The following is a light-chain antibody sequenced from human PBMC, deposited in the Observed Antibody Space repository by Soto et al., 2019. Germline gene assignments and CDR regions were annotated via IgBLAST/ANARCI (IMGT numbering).Light chain of an antibody. V-gene: IGKV1-16*01. CDR1: HPININ. CDR2: AAT. Sequence: DIHMTQSPSSLSASVGDRVTITCRASHPININLVWFQQKPGKAPKSLIYAATNLQSGVPSRFSGSGGGTHFSLTISSLQPEDVATYYCQQYQRYPPSFGGGTKLEIK. CDR3: QQYQRYPPS. J-gene: IGKJ4*01.